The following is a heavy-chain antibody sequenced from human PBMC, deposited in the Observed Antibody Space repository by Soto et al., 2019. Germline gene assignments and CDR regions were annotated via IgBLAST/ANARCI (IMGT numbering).Heavy chain of an antibody. CDR2: ISYDGSNK. D-gene: IGHD3-22*01. J-gene: IGHJ4*02. CDR3: ASETRSGYYSPLEY. Sequence: PXGVLKPSFRAFGCTLRSYATHWVGKGRGKGLEWVAVISYDGSNKYYADSVKGRFTISRDNSKHTRYLQINSLRAEDTAVYYCASETRSGYYSPLEYWGQGTLVTVSS. CDR1: GCTLRSYA. V-gene: IGHV3-30-3*01.